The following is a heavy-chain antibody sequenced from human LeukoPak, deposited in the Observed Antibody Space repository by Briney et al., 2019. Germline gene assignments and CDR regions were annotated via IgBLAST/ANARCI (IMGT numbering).Heavy chain of an antibody. V-gene: IGHV3-30*01. Sequence: QTGGSLRLSCAASGFTFSSYAMHWVRQAPGKGLEWVAVISYDGSNKYYADSVKGRFTISRDNSKNTLYLQMNSLRAEDTAVYYCARDSRRGGIAAAGNWFDPWGQGTLVTVSS. CDR2: ISYDGSNK. CDR3: ARDSRRGGIAAAGNWFDP. CDR1: GFTFSSYA. D-gene: IGHD6-13*01. J-gene: IGHJ5*02.